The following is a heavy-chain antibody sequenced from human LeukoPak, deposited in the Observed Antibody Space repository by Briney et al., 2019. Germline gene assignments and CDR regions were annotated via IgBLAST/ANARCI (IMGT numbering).Heavy chain of an antibody. Sequence: ASVKVSCKASGYTFTDYYMHWVRQAPGQGLEWMGWINPNSGGTNYGQKFQGRVTVTRDTSISTAFMDLSSLRSDDTAVFYCARGPPRGTAAGPDFWGQGTLVTVSS. CDR2: INPNSGGT. CDR3: ARGPPRGTAAGPDF. CDR1: GYTFTDYY. V-gene: IGHV1-2*02. D-gene: IGHD6-13*01. J-gene: IGHJ4*02.